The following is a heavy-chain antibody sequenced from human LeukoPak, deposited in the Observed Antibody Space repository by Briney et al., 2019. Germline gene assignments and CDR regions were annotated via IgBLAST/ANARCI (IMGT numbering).Heavy chain of an antibody. CDR1: GYSFTSYW. V-gene: IGHV5-51*01. J-gene: IGHJ3*02. CDR3: ARQGYYYGSGSTRGAFDI. CDR2: IYPGDSDT. Sequence: GESLKISCKGSGYSFTSYWIGWVRQMPGKGLEWMGIIYPGDSDTRYSPSFQGQVTISADKSISTAYLQWSSLKASDTAMYYCARQGYYYGSGSTRGAFDIWGQGTMVTVSS. D-gene: IGHD3-10*01.